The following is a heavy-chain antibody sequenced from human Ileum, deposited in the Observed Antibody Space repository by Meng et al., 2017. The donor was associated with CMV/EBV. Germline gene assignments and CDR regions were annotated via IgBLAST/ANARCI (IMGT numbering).Heavy chain of an antibody. CDR3: AKIDQQQNYFDC. V-gene: IGHV3-23*01. CDR1: GFTFSNSA. J-gene: IGHJ4*02. D-gene: IGHD6-13*01. CDR2: ITGIAGNT. Sequence: GESLKISCAASGFTFSNSAMSWVRQAPGKGLEWVSTITGIAGNTYFDTYYADSVKGRFTISRDNSRNTLYLHMNSLRAEDTAVYYCAKIDQQQNYFDCWGQGTLVTVSS.